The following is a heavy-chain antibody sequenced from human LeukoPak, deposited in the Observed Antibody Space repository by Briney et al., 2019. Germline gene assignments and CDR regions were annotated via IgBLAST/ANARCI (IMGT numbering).Heavy chain of an antibody. CDR3: ARVPAIVVAYGMDV. J-gene: IGHJ6*02. Sequence: SQTLSLTCAISGDSVSSNSAAWNWVRQSPSRGLEWLGRTYYRSKCYNDYAVSVKSRITINTDTSKNQFSLQLNSVTPEDTAVYYCARVPAIVVAYGMDVWGQGTTVTVSS. D-gene: IGHD2-15*01. CDR2: TYYRSKCYN. CDR1: GDSVSSNSAA. V-gene: IGHV6-1*01.